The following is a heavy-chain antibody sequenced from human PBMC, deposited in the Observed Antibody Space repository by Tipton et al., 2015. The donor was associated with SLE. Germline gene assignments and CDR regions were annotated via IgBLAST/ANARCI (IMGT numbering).Heavy chain of an antibody. CDR2: ISYSGST. Sequence: TLSLTCTVSGGSISSHYWSWIRQPPGKALGWIGYISYSGSTYYNPSLKSRVTILVDTSKNEVSLELRSVTGADTAVYYCARDRYGSSWYYFDSWGQGTVVSVPS. J-gene: IGHJ4*02. D-gene: IGHD6-13*01. CDR3: ARDRYGSSWYYFDS. V-gene: IGHV4-59*11. CDR1: GGSISSHY.